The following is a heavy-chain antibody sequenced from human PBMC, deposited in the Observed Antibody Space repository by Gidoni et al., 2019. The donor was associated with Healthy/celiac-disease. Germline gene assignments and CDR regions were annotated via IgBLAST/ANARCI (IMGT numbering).Heavy chain of an antibody. V-gene: IGHV1-46*01. CDR2: INPRGGST. CDR3: ARDWESASGIYDY. Sequence: QVQLVQSGAEVKKPGASVKVACKASGYTFTSYYMHWVRQAPGEGLEWMGIINPRGGSTSYAQKFQGRVTMTRDTSTSTVYMELSSLRSEDTAVSYCARDWESASGIYDYWGQGTLVTVSS. CDR1: GYTFTSYY. J-gene: IGHJ4*02. D-gene: IGHD6-13*01.